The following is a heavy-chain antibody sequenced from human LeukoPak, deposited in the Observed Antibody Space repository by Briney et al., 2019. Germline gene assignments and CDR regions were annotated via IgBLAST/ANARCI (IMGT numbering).Heavy chain of an antibody. D-gene: IGHD4-17*01. CDR3: ARGSRGLHIDY. V-gene: IGHV4-34*01. Sequence: SETLSLTCAVYGGSFSGYYWSWIRQPPGKGLEWIGEINHSGSTNYNPPLKSRVTISVDTSKNQFSLKLSSVTAADTAVYYCARGSRGLHIDYWGQGTLVTVSS. J-gene: IGHJ4*02. CDR1: GGSFSGYY. CDR2: INHSGST.